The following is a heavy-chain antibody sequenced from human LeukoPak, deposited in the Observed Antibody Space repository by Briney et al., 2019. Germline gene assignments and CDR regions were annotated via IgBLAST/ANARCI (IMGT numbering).Heavy chain of an antibody. CDR2: TDQDGSEQ. CDR3: ARGENTYIDY. J-gene: IGHJ4*02. CDR1: GFTFSSFW. V-gene: IGHV3-7*01. D-gene: IGHD3-16*01. Sequence: TGGSLRLSCAASGFTFSSFWMSWVRQAPGKGLEWVANTDQDGSEQYYVDSVKGRFTISRDNAKNSLYLQMNSLRAEDTAVYYCARGENTYIDYWGQGTLVTVSS.